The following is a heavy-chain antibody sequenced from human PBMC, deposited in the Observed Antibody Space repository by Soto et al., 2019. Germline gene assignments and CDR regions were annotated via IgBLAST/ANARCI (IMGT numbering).Heavy chain of an antibody. CDR2: IYNGGST. D-gene: IGHD7-27*01. J-gene: IGHJ4*02. CDR3: TKGPSGDKVDY. V-gene: IGHV4-30-4*01. Sequence: QVQLHGSGPGLVEPSQTLSLTCTVSGASITSDKSYCWAWVRQSPEKGLEWIGHIYNGGSTYHNPSLNSRASLSVDTSKNQFSLRLNSVSAADTAVYYCTKGPSGDKVDYWGQGILVTVSS. CDR1: GASITSDKSY.